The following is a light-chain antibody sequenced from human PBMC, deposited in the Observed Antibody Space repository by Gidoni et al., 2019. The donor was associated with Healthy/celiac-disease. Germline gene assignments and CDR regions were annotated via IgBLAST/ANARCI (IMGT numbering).Light chain of an antibody. V-gene: IGLV1-40*01. J-gene: IGLJ3*02. CDR3: QSYDSSLSGWV. CDR2: GNS. Sequence: QSVLTPPPSVSGAPGPRVTISCTGISSNIGAGYDVHWYQQLPGTAPKLLIYGNSNRPSGVPDRFSGSKSGTSASLAITGLQAEDEADYYCQSYDSSLSGWVFGGGTKLTVL. CDR1: SSNIGAGYD.